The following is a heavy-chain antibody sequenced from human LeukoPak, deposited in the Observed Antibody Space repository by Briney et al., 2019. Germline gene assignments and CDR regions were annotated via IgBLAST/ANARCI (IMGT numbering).Heavy chain of an antibody. J-gene: IGHJ3*02. Sequence: SETLSLTCTVSGGSISSSSYYWGWIRQPPGKGLEWIVSIYYSGSTYYNPSLKSRVTISVDTSKNQFSLKLSSVTAADTAVYYCARHHTIAAAGYDAFDIWGQGTMVTVSS. CDR1: GGSISSSSYY. D-gene: IGHD6-13*01. CDR2: IYYSGST. V-gene: IGHV4-39*01. CDR3: ARHHTIAAAGYDAFDI.